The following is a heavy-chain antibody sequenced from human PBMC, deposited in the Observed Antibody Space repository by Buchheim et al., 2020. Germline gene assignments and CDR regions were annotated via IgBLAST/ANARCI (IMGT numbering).Heavy chain of an antibody. CDR3: ASWVAAGGY. J-gene: IGHJ4*02. CDR1: GFTFSSYS. CDR2: INGDSGDT. V-gene: IGHV3-48*02. D-gene: IGHD6-25*01. Sequence: EVHLVESGGGLVQPGGSLRLSCAASGFTFSSYSMNWVRQAPGKGLEWISFINGDSGDTDYADSVKGRFTISRDNGKNSLYLQMNSLRDEDTAVYYCASWVAAGGYWGQGTL.